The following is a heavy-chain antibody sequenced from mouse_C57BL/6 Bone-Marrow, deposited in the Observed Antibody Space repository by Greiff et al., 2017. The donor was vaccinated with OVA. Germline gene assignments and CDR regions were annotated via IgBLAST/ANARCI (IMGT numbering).Heavy chain of an antibody. V-gene: IGHV1-74*01. CDR2: LHPSDSDT. J-gene: IGHJ2*01. CDR1: GYTFTSYW. D-gene: IGHD2-5*01. CDR3: AIEVYSNSIFDY. Sequence: VKLVESGAELVKPGASVKVSCKASGYTFTSYWMHWVKQRPGQGLEWIGRLHPSDSDTNYNQKFKGKATLTVDKSSSTAYMQLSSLTSEDSAVYYCAIEVYSNSIFDYWGQGTTLTVSS.